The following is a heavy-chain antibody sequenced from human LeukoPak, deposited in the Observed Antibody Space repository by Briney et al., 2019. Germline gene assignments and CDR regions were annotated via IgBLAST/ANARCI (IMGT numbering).Heavy chain of an antibody. J-gene: IGHJ4*02. CDR3: ARVRYGSGWEPSGYFDY. D-gene: IGHD6-19*01. CDR2: ISYDGHHS. CDR1: GFSFSSYS. V-gene: IGHV3-30*03. Sequence: GGSLRLSCAASGFSFSSYSMKWVRQAPGKGLECVAVISYDGHHSYYADSVKGRLTISRDNSKNTLFLQLNSLRPEDTAIYYCARVRYGSGWEPSGYFDYWGQGTLVTVSS.